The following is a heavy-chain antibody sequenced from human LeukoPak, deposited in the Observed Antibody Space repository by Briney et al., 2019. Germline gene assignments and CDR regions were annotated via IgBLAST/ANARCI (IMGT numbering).Heavy chain of an antibody. CDR1: GYTSTSYG. Sequence: GASVKVSCKASGYTSTSYGISWVRQAPGQGLEWMGWISAYNGNTNYAQKLQGRVTMTTDTSTSTAYMELRSLRSDNTAVYYCARDIVNYYDFWSGYSYYFDYWGQGTLVTVSS. V-gene: IGHV1-18*01. D-gene: IGHD3-3*01. CDR3: ARDIVNYYDFWSGYSYYFDY. J-gene: IGHJ4*02. CDR2: ISAYNGNT.